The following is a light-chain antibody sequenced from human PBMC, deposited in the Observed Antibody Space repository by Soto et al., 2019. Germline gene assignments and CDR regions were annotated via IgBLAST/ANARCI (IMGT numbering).Light chain of an antibody. CDR2: DTS. Sequence: EIVLTQSPATLSLSPGEGATLSCRASQSISKYLDWYQQKPGQAPRVLIYDTSNRATGIPARFSGTGSGTDFTLPISSLEPEDFAVYYCQQRSDWPVTFGPGTKVDIK. CDR3: QQRSDWPVT. CDR1: QSISKY. J-gene: IGKJ3*01. V-gene: IGKV3-11*01.